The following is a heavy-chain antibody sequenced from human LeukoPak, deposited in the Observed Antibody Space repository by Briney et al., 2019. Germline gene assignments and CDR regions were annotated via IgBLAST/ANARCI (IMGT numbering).Heavy chain of an antibody. J-gene: IGHJ4*02. Sequence: ASVKVSCTASGATFSSYAISWVRQAPGHGLEWMGRINPYSGDTNFAQKFQGRGTITRYTSITTAYIDLSSLTPYDPTIYFCARDQGSLTRSWYTGYWGQGTQVTVSS. CDR2: INPYSGDT. D-gene: IGHD6-13*01. V-gene: IGHV1-2*06. CDR1: GATFSSYA. CDR3: ARDQGSLTRSWYTGY.